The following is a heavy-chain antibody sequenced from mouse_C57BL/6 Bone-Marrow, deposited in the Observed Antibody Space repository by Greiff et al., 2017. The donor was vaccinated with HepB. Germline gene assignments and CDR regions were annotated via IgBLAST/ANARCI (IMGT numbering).Heavy chain of an antibody. V-gene: IGHV1-20*01. CDR2: INPYNGDT. Sequence: VQLQQSGPELVKPGDSVKISCKASGYSFTGYFMNWVMQSHGKSLEWIGRINPYNGDTFYNQKFEGKATLTVDKSSSTAHMELRSLTSEDSAVYYCARSYGSSYVGYWGQGTTLTVSS. J-gene: IGHJ2*01. CDR1: GYSFTGYF. CDR3: ARSYGSSYVGY. D-gene: IGHD1-1*01.